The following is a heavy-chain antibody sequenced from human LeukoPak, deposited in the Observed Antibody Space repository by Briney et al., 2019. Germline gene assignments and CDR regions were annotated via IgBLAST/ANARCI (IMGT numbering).Heavy chain of an antibody. Sequence: PGGSLRLSCAASGFSFRTYAMAWVRQAPGKGLEWVSAISDDSGKIYYANSVKGRFTISRDNSKSTLFMQMNSLGVEDTAVYYCAREYDSSWPSWGQGTLVTVSS. CDR2: ISDDSGKI. D-gene: IGHD3-22*01. J-gene: IGHJ5*02. V-gene: IGHV3-23*01. CDR3: AREYDSSWPS. CDR1: GFSFRTYA.